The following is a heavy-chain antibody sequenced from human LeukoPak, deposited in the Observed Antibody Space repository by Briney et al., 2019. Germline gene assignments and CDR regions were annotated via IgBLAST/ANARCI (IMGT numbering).Heavy chain of an antibody. CDR2: IYSGGST. CDR3: ARANQFGNWFDP. V-gene: IGHV3-53*01. D-gene: IGHD3-16*01. Sequence: GGSLRLSCAASGFTFSSSAMSWVRQAPGKGLEWVSVIYSGGSTYYADSVKGRFTISRDNSKNTLYLQMNSLRAEDTAVYYCARANQFGNWFDPWGQGTLVTVSS. J-gene: IGHJ5*02. CDR1: GFTFSSSA.